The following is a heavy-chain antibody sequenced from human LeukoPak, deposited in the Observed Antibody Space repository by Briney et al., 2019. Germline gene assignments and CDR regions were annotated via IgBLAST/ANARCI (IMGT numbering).Heavy chain of an antibody. D-gene: IGHD6-19*01. J-gene: IGHJ4*02. CDR3: AKGKGIAVTSLDY. V-gene: IGHV3-64D*06. Sequence: GGSLRLSCSASGFIFSNYAMNWVRQAPGKGLEYVSAISSNGGSTYYADSVKGRFTISRDNSKNTLYLQMSSLRADDTAVYYCAKGKGIAVTSLDYWGQGTLVTVSS. CDR1: GFIFSNYA. CDR2: ISSNGGST.